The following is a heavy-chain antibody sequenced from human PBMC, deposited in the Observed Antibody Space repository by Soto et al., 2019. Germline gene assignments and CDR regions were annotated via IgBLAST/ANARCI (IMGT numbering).Heavy chain of an antibody. Sequence: SESLSLTCSVSGGSIGNYDWTWIRQSPGKGLEWIGFIYYNGNTNYNPSLKSRVSMSVDTSKNQFSVKLTSVTAADTAIYYCARGWGFGINYYYFDYWGQGALVTVSS. CDR2: IYYNGNT. V-gene: IGHV4-59*12. CDR1: GGSIGNYD. D-gene: IGHD2-21*01. CDR3: ARGWGFGINYYYFDY. J-gene: IGHJ4*02.